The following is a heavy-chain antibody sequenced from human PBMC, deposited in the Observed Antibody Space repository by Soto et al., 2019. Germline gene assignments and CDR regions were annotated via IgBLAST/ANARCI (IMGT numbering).Heavy chain of an antibody. CDR3: ARLKAYDYIWGSYRYFDY. D-gene: IGHD3-16*02. V-gene: IGHV4-59*08. CDR2: IYYSGST. Sequence: SETLSLTCTVSGGSISSYYWSWIRQPPGKGLEWIGYIYYSGSTNYNPSLKSRVTISVDTSKNQFSLKLSSVTAADTAVYYCARLKAYDYIWGSYRYFDYWGQGTLVTVSS. J-gene: IGHJ4*02. CDR1: GGSISSYY.